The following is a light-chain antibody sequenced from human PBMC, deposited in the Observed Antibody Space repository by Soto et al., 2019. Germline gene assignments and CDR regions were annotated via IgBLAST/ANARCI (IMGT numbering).Light chain of an antibody. CDR3: QSHDSSLSGYV. CDR1: SSNIGAGYD. Sequence: QSVLTQPPSVSGAPGQRVTISCAGSSSNIGAGYDVHWYQQLPGTAPKLLIYGNSNRPSGVPDRFSGSKSGSSASLAITGLQSEYEADYYCQSHDSSLSGYVFGTGTKLTVL. J-gene: IGLJ1*01. V-gene: IGLV1-40*01. CDR2: GNS.